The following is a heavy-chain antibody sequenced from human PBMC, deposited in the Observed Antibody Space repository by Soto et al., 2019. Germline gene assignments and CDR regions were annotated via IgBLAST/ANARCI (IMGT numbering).Heavy chain of an antibody. CDR2: INPSGGST. CDR1: GYTFTSYY. J-gene: IGHJ2*01. V-gene: IGHV1-46*01. Sequence: ASVKVSCKASGYTFTSYYMHWVRQAPGKGLEWMGIINPSGGSTSYAQKFQGRVTMTKDTSTDTAYMELSSLRSEDTAVYYCATGAWYFALWGRGTLVTVSS. CDR3: ATGAWYFAL.